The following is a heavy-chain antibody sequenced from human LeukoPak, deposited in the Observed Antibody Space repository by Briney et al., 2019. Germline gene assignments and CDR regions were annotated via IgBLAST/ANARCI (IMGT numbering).Heavy chain of an antibody. Sequence: PSETLSLTCTVSGGSISSYYWSWIRQPPGKGLEWIGYIYYSGSTNYNPSLKSRVTISVDTSKNQFSLKLSSVTAADTAVYYCARIPDPYYYDSSGYYFDYWGQGTLVAVSS. J-gene: IGHJ4*02. CDR1: GGSISSYY. D-gene: IGHD3-22*01. CDR3: ARIPDPYYYDSSGYYFDY. CDR2: IYYSGST. V-gene: IGHV4-59*08.